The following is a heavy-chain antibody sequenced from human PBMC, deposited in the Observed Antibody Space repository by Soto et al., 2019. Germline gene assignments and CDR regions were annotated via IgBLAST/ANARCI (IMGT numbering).Heavy chain of an antibody. D-gene: IGHD6-13*01. V-gene: IGHV3-13*01. CDR1: GFTLSSYD. CDR2: IATSGET. J-gene: IGHJ4*02. Sequence: EVQLVESGGGLVQPGGSLRLSCAASGFTLSSYDMHWVRQAPGKGLEWVSAIATSGETFYAGSVKGRFTISREDARDSLYLQMNSLRAEDTAVYYCARERGPYSRPWQEFEYWGQGDLVTVSP. CDR3: ARERGPYSRPWQEFEY.